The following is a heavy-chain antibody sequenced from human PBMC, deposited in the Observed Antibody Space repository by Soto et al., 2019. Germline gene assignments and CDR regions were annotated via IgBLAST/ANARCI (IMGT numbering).Heavy chain of an antibody. CDR2: IKQDGSEK. Sequence: PGGSLRLSCAASGFTFSGYWMSWLRQAPGKGLEWVANIKQDGSEKYFLDSVKGRFSISRDNAEKSLYLQMDSLRVDDTAVYYCARDASGWSQYWGQGTLATVSS. V-gene: IGHV3-7*01. CDR1: GFTFSGYW. J-gene: IGHJ4*02. D-gene: IGHD6-19*01. CDR3: ARDASGWSQY.